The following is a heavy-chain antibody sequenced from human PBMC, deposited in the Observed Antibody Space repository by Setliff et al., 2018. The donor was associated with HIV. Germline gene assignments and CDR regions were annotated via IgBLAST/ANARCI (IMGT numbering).Heavy chain of an antibody. J-gene: IGHJ6*03. CDR3: ARYYYDRSGSSAPYYFMDV. D-gene: IGHD3-22*01. CDR2: VHYSGST. Sequence: PSETLSLTCTVSLGSINTHRWNWIRQPPGKGLEWIGYVHYSGSTNYNPSFKSRVIMSVDTSKNQFSLKLTSVTAADTAVYYCARYYYDRSGSSAPYYFMDVWGKGTTVTVS. V-gene: IGHV4-59*08. CDR1: LGSINTHR.